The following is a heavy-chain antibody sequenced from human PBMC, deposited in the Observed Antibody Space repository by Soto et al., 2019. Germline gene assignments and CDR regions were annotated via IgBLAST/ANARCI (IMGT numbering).Heavy chain of an antibody. J-gene: IGHJ4*02. Sequence: GGSLRLSCAASGFTFSSFWMTWVRQAPGKGLEWVANIKQDGSEKYFVDSLKGRFTISRDNAKNSLYLQMNSLRAEDTAIYYCARDRSGMVATINRFEYWGQGTLVTVSS. D-gene: IGHD5-12*01. CDR2: IKQDGSEK. V-gene: IGHV3-7*01. CDR1: GFTFSSFW. CDR3: ARDRSGMVATINRFEY.